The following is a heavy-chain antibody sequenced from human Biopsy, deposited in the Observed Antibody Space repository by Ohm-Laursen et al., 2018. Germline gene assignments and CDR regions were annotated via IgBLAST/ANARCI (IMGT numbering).Heavy chain of an antibody. CDR3: ARDQRGPSLLEAKLTPNYFDY. V-gene: IGHV3-21*01. D-gene: IGHD1-1*01. CDR2: IRSGGDYM. Sequence: SLRLSCAASGFTLSYYSMTWVRQAPGKGLEWVSSIRSGGDYMFYADSVKGRFTISRDNAKNSLYLQMNSLRVEDTAVYYCARDQRGPSLLEAKLTPNYFDYWGRGSLVTVSS. J-gene: IGHJ4*02. CDR1: GFTLSYYS.